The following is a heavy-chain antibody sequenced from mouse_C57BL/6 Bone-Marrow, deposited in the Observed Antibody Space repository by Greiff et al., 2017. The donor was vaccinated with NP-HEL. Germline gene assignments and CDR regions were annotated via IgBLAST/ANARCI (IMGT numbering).Heavy chain of an antibody. Sequence: EVKLPESGGGLVQPGESLKLSCESNEYEFPSHDMSWVRKTPEKRLALVAALNSDVGSTYYPDTMERRFIISRANTKKTMYLQMSSLRSEDTALGFDYWGQGTTLTVSS. V-gene: IGHV5-2*01. CDR3: Y. CDR1: EYEFPSHD. CDR2: LNSDVGST. J-gene: IGHJ2*01.